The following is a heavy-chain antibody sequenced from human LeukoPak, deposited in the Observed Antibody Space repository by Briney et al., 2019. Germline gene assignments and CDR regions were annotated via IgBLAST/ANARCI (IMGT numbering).Heavy chain of an antibody. CDR3: ARDGDAYNFDF. J-gene: IGHJ4*02. D-gene: IGHD5-24*01. V-gene: IGHV3-30*04. Sequence: GGSLRLSCAASGFAFSSYAMHWVRQAPGKGLEWVAVISYDGRNEYYADSVKGRFTISRDNSKNTLYLQMDSLRAEDTAVYYCARDGDAYNFDFWGQGALVTVSS. CDR1: GFAFSSYA. CDR2: ISYDGRNE.